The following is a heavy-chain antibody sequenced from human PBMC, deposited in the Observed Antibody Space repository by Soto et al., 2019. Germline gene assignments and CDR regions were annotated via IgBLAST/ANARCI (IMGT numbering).Heavy chain of an antibody. CDR2: IYYSGST. J-gene: IGHJ5*02. CDR1: GGSISSSSYY. Sequence: SETLSLTCTVSGGSISSSSYYWGWIRQPPGKGLEWIGSIYYSGSTYYNPSLKSRVTISVDTSKNQFSLKLSSVTAADTAVYYCARRIQLPNWFDPWGQGTLVTVSS. D-gene: IGHD5-18*01. V-gene: IGHV4-39*01. CDR3: ARRIQLPNWFDP.